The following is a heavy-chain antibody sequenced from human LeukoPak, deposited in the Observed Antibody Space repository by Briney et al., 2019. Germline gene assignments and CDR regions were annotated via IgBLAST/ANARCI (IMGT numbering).Heavy chain of an antibody. CDR2: ISYDGSNK. CDR3: ARDAEVGYSLSFDY. D-gene: IGHD5-24*01. V-gene: IGHV3-30-3*01. CDR1: GFTFSSYA. J-gene: IGHJ4*02. Sequence: QPGGSLRLSCAASGFTFSSYAMHWVRQAPGKGLEWGAVISYDGSNKYYADSVKGRFTISRDNSKNTLYLQMNSLRAEDTAVYYCARDAEVGYSLSFDYWGQGTLVAVSS.